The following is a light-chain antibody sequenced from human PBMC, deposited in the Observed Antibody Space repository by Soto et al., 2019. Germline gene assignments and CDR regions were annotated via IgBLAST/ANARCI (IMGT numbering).Light chain of an antibody. V-gene: IGKV3-15*01. CDR3: QQYNNSPPA. CDR2: GAS. J-gene: IGKJ5*01. CDR1: QSVSRN. Sequence: EILMTQSPSTLSVSPGERATLSCRASQSVSRNLAWYQQKPGQAPRLLIYGASTRATGIPARYSGSGSGTEFTLTISSLPSEDFAVYYCQQYNNSPPAFGQGTRLEIK.